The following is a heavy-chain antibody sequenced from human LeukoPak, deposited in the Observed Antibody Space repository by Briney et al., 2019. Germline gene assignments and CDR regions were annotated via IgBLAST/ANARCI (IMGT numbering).Heavy chain of an antibody. Sequence: GGSLRLSCAGSGFSFNNYALHWVRQAPGKGLEWVALISFDGNKTYYGDSVKGRFTIYRDNSRNSLYLHMSSLRLDDTALYYCARDADYEFGLAADYWGQGTLVTVSS. CDR2: ISFDGNKT. D-gene: IGHD4-17*01. CDR3: ARDADYEFGLAADY. J-gene: IGHJ4*02. CDR1: GFSFNNYA. V-gene: IGHV3-30*04.